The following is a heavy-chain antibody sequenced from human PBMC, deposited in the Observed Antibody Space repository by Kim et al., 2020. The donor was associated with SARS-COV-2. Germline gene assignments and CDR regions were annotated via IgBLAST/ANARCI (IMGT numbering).Heavy chain of an antibody. D-gene: IGHD3-22*01. V-gene: IGHV2-5*01. CDR2: VYGNDDK. J-gene: IGHJ6*04. Sequence: SGPTLVRHTQTLTLTCTFSGFSLTTNAEGVAWVRQPPGKAPEWLALVYGNDDKRYSPFLMERLAITKDSSKKQVVLTLTDMQPVDSGTYYCTHDSPGFYGLDVWGKGTMVTVSS. CDR1: GFSLTTNAEG. CDR3: THDSPGFYGLDV.